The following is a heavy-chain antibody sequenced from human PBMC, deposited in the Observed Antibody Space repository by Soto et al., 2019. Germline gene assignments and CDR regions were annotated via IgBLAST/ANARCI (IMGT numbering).Heavy chain of an antibody. CDR2: ITPIFGTA. D-gene: IGHD3-9*01. J-gene: IGHJ4*02. CDR1: GGTFSSYA. CDR3: AILDDILTGYYMDY. V-gene: IGHV1-69*13. Sequence: ASVKVSCKTSGGTFSSYAISWVRQAHGQGLEWMGGITPIFGTANYAQKFQGRVTITADESTSTAYMELSSLRSEDTAVYYCAILDDILTGYYMDYWGQGTLVTVSS.